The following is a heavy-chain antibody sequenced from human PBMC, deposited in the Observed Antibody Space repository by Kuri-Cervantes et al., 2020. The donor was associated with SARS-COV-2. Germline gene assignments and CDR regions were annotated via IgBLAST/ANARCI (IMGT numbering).Heavy chain of an antibody. CDR1: GYSISSGYY. Sequence: SETLSLTCTVSGYSISSGYYWGWIRQPPGKGLEWIGSIYHSGSTYYNPSLKSRVTISVDTSKNQFSLKLSSVTAADTAAYYCARDPGIAVAGGFDYWGQGTLVTVSS. CDR3: ARDPGIAVAGGFDY. J-gene: IGHJ4*02. D-gene: IGHD6-19*01. CDR2: IYHSGST. V-gene: IGHV4-38-2*02.